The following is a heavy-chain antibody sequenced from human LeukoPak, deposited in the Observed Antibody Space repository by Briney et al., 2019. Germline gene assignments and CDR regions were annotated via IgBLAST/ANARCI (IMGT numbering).Heavy chain of an antibody. CDR2: IYNSGTT. CDR3: ASRSYCSSTSCYENWFDP. J-gene: IGHJ5*02. D-gene: IGHD2-2*01. V-gene: IGHV4-4*07. CDR1: GGSISSYY. Sequence: PSETLSLTCFVSGGSISSYYWSWIRQPAGKGLEWIGRIYNSGTTNYNPSLRSRVTISVDTSKNQFSLKLSSVTAADTAVYYCASRSYCSSTSCYENWFDPWGQGTLVTVSS.